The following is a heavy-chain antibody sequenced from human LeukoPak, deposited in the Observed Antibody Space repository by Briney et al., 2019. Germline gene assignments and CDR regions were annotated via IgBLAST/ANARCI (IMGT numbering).Heavy chain of an antibody. V-gene: IGHV3-48*01. CDR3: ARDLHRFGELWGGAIVG. D-gene: IGHD3-10*01. J-gene: IGHJ4*02. CDR2: INSSSSTI. Sequence: GGSPRLSCAASGFTFSSYSMNWVRQAPGKGLGWVSFINSSSSTIYYADSVKGRFTISRDNAKNSLYLQMNSLRAEDTAVYYCARDLHRFGELWGGAIVGWGQGTLVTVSS. CDR1: GFTFSSYS.